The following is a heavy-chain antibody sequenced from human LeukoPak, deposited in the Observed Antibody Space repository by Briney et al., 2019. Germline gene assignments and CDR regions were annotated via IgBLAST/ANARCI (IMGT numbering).Heavy chain of an antibody. V-gene: IGHV1-8*02. Sequence: ASVKVSCKASGYTFTSYDINWVRQATGQGLEWMGWMNPNSGNTGYAQKFQGRVTMTEDTSTDTAYMELSSLRSEDTAVYYCATGAYSGRYFDYWGQGTLVTVSS. CDR3: ATGAYSGRYFDY. D-gene: IGHD1-26*01. CDR2: MNPNSGNT. CDR1: GYTFTSYD. J-gene: IGHJ4*02.